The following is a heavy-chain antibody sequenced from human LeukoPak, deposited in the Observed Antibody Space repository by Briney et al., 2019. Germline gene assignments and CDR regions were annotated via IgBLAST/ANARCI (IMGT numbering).Heavy chain of an antibody. J-gene: IGHJ4*02. D-gene: IGHD5-12*01. Sequence: SETLSLTCTVSGDSLSSSYWSWVRQPAGKGLEWIGRIYTSGYTNYNPSLKGRVTMSVDTSKNQFSLKVTSITDADAAVYYCAKVGWADGGYDLFDYWGQGTLVTVSS. CDR2: IYTSGYT. CDR1: GDSLSSSY. CDR3: AKVGWADGGYDLFDY. V-gene: IGHV4-4*07.